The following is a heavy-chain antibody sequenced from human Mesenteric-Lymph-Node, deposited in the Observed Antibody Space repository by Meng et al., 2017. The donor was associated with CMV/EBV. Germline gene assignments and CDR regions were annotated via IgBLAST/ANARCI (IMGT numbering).Heavy chain of an antibody. CDR3: ARDGRYSGYDWGIGY. D-gene: IGHD5-12*01. J-gene: IGHJ4*02. Sequence: SVKVSCKASGGTFNSHAIGWVRQAPGQGLEWMGGIILVLGIADYAQKFQGRVTMTRDTSTGTIYMELSSLTSDDTAVYYCARDGRYSGYDWGIGYWGQGTLVTVSS. CDR1: GGTFNSHA. CDR2: IILVLGIA. V-gene: IGHV1-69*10.